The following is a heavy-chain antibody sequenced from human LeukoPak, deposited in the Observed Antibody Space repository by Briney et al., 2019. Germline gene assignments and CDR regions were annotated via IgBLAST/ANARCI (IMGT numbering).Heavy chain of an antibody. Sequence: PSETLSLTCTVSGGSISSSSYYWCWIRQPPGKGLEWIGSIYYSASTYYNPSLKSRVTISVDTSKNQFSLKLSSVTAADTAVYYCERQPVGFRGVIREFDYWGQGTLVTVSS. V-gene: IGHV4-39*01. CDR1: GGSISSSSYY. D-gene: IGHD3-10*01. J-gene: IGHJ4*02. CDR2: IYYSAST. CDR3: ERQPVGFRGVIREFDY.